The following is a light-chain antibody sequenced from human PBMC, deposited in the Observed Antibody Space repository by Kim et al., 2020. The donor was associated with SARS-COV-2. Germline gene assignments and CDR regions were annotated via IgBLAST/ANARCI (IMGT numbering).Light chain of an antibody. Sequence: EIVMTQSPATLSVSPGERATLSCRASQSVSSILAWYQQKPGQAPRLLIYDASTRATGIPGRFSGSGSGTEFTLTISSLQSEDFAVYYCQQYSHWPLTFGGGTKLEI. CDR2: DAS. V-gene: IGKV3-15*01. J-gene: IGKJ4*01. CDR1: QSVSSI. CDR3: QQYSHWPLT.